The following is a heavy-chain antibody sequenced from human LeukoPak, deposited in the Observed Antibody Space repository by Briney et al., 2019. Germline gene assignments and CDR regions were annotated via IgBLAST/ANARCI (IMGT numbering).Heavy chain of an antibody. Sequence: ASVKVSCKASGYTFTSYGISWVRQAPGQRLEWMGWINAYNGNTNYAQKLQGRFTMTTDTSTSTAYMELRSLRSDDTAVYFCAKAGVDYDDSSGYYEIDYWGQGTLVTVSS. CDR1: GYTFTSYG. D-gene: IGHD3-22*01. J-gene: IGHJ4*02. CDR3: AKAGVDYDDSSGYYEIDY. CDR2: INAYNGNT. V-gene: IGHV1-18*01.